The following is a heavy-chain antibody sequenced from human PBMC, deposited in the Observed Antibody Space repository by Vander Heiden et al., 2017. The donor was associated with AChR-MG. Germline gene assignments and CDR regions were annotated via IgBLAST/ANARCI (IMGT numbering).Heavy chain of an antibody. J-gene: IGHJ4*02. Sequence: QVQLVESGGGLVKPGGSLRLSCAASGFPFSDYYLSWIRQAPGKGLEWVSYISSSSSTIYYADSVKGRFTISRDNAKNSLYLQMNSLRAEDTAVYYCARETDYGDYVSVDYWGQGTLVTVSS. V-gene: IGHV3-11*01. CDR2: ISSSSSTI. CDR1: GFPFSDYY. D-gene: IGHD4-17*01. CDR3: ARETDYGDYVSVDY.